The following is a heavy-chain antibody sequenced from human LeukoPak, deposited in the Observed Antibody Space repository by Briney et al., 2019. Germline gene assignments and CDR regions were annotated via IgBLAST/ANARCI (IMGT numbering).Heavy chain of an antibody. CDR1: GFTFKKYG. CDR3: AKDREDWLLPAY. D-gene: IGHD3/OR15-3a*01. V-gene: IGHV3-33*06. CDR2: IWDDGRNR. J-gene: IGHJ4*02. Sequence: GGSLRLSCAASGFTFKKYGMNWVRQAPGKGLEWVAVIWDDGRNRHNADSVQGRFTISRDNSKNTMNLQMNSLRLEDTAVYYCAKDREDWLLPAYWGQGTLVTVSS.